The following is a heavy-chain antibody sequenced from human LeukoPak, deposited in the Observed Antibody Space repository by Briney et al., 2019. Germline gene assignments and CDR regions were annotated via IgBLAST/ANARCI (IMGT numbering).Heavy chain of an antibody. CDR1: GGTFSNYA. V-gene: IGHV1-69*13. D-gene: IGHD3-3*01. CDR2: IIPMFGAA. Sequence: ASVKVSCKASGGTFSNYAISWVRQAPGQGLEWMGGIIPMFGAANYAQKFQGRLTIIADDSTSTAYMDLSSLRSEDTAVYYCAGGRFLEWWENWGQGTLFTISS. J-gene: IGHJ4*02. CDR3: AGGRFLEWWEN.